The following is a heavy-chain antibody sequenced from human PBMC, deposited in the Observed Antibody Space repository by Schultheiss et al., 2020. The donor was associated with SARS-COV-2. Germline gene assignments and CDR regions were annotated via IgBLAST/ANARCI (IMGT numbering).Heavy chain of an antibody. D-gene: IGHD2-15*01. CDR2: ISGSGGST. V-gene: IGHV3-23*01. CDR1: GFTFSSYA. CDR3: ARGSRIAPFDY. J-gene: IGHJ4*02. Sequence: GGSLRLSCAASGFTFSSYAMSWVRQAPGKGLEWVSAISGSGGSTYYADSVKGRFTISRDNAKNSLYLQMNSLRAEDTAVYYCARGSRIAPFDYWGQGALVTVSS.